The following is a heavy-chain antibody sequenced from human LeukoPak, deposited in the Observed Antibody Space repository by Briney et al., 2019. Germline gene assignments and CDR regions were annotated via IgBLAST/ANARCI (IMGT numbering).Heavy chain of an antibody. CDR3: NVRWGPNSDY. CDR1: GFTFRNYE. D-gene: IGHD7-27*01. Sequence: GGSLRLSCTASGFTFRNYEMNWVRQAPGKGLVWVSRINSDGSSTTYADSVKGRFTISRDNAKNTLYLQMNSLRAEDTAVYYCNVRWGPNSDYWGQGTLVTVSS. J-gene: IGHJ4*02. CDR2: INSDGSST. V-gene: IGHV3-74*01.